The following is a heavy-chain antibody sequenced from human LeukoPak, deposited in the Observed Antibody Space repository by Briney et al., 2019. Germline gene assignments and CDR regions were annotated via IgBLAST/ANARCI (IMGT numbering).Heavy chain of an antibody. V-gene: IGHV3-74*01. CDR1: GFTLSSYW. CDR3: ARVRYSSGWPHFDY. CDR2: INRDASST. J-gene: IGHJ4*02. Sequence: PGGSLRLSCAASGFTLSSYWMHWVGQAPGKGLVGVSRINRDASSTSYAHSVKGRFTISRDNAKNTLYLQMNSLRAEDTAVYYCARVRYSSGWPHFDYWGQGTLVTVSS. D-gene: IGHD6-19*01.